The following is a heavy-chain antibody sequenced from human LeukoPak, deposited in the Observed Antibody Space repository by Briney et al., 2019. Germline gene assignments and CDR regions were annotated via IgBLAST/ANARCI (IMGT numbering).Heavy chain of an antibody. J-gene: IGHJ6*03. Sequence: GGSLRLSCVGSGFTFNDYWIHWVRQAPGKGLEWVSSISSSSSYIYYADSVKGRFTISRDNAKNSLYLQMNSLRAEDTAVYYCAREIMITFGGVIVRNYYMDVWGKGTTVTVSS. D-gene: IGHD3-16*02. CDR1: GFTFNDYW. V-gene: IGHV3-21*01. CDR2: ISSSSSYI. CDR3: AREIMITFGGVIVRNYYMDV.